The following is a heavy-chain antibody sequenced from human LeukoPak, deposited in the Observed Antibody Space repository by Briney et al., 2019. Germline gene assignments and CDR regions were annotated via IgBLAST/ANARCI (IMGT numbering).Heavy chain of an antibody. CDR2: INHSGST. CDR1: VGSFSGYY. D-gene: IGHD2-2*01. V-gene: IGHV4-34*01. CDR3: AREVVVPAAKYNWFDP. Sequence: SETLSLTCAVYVGSFSGYYWSWIRQPPGKGLEWIGEINHSGSTNYNPSLKSRVTISVDTSKNQFSLKLSSVTAADTAVYYCAREVVVPAAKYNWFDPWGQGTLVTVSS. J-gene: IGHJ5*02.